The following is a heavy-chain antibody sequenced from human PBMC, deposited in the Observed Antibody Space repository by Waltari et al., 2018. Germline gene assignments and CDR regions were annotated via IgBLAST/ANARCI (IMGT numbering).Heavy chain of an antibody. Sequence: EVQLVESGGGLVTPGGSLRLSCAASGFTFSNAWMSWVRQATGKGLEWVCLIKSKTDGGTTDYAEHVKGRLTIARDDSKNTLYLQMKSLKTEDTAVYYCTTGYYYESSGYQYWGQGTLVTVSS. V-gene: IGHV3-15*01. D-gene: IGHD3-22*01. CDR3: TTGYYYESSGYQY. CDR2: IKSKTDGGTT. CDR1: GFTFSNAW. J-gene: IGHJ4*02.